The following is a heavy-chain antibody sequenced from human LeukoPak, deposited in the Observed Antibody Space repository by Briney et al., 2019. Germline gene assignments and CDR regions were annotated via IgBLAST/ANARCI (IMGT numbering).Heavy chain of an antibody. CDR3: VRESYFGSGSYPPFDY. CDR2: INPSGGST. D-gene: IGHD3-10*01. Sequence: ASVKVSCKASGYTFTRYYMHWVRQAPGQGLEWMGIINPSGGSTSYAQKFQGRVTMTRDMSTSTVYMELSSLTSEDTAVYYCVRESYFGSGSYPPFDYWGQGTLVTVSS. V-gene: IGHV1-46*01. CDR1: GYTFTRYY. J-gene: IGHJ4*02.